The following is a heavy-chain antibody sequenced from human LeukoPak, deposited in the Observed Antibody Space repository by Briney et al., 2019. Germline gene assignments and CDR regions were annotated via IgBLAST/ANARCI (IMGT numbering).Heavy chain of an antibody. J-gene: IGHJ4*02. CDR3: AKLTSGWFEDF. Sequence: GGSLRLSCAPPGFNFNNFPMTWVRQAPGKRLEWVSAIRPSDGSTFYADSVKGRFTISRDSSKSTLYLQMNSLRAEDTAVYYCAKLTSGWFEDFWGQGTLVTVSS. V-gene: IGHV3-23*01. CDR1: GFNFNNFP. D-gene: IGHD6-19*01. CDR2: IRPSDGST.